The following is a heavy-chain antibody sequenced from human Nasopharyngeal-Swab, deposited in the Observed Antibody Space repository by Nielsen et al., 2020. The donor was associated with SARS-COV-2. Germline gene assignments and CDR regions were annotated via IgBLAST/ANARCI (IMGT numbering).Heavy chain of an antibody. D-gene: IGHD3-16*01. CDR1: GFTFSSYA. V-gene: IGHV3-23*03. CDR3: AKPPGDYVWGGYYFDY. Sequence: GESLKISCAASGFTFSSYAMSWVRQAPGKGLEWVSVIYSGGSSTYYADSVKGRFTISRDNSKNTLYLQMNSLRAEDTAVYYCAKPPGDYVWGGYYFDYWGQGTLVTVSS. J-gene: IGHJ4*02. CDR2: IYSGGSST.